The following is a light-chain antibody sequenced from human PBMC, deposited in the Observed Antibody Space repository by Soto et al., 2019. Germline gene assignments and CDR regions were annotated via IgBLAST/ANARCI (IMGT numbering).Light chain of an antibody. J-gene: IGLJ1*01. CDR2: AND. CDR1: SSNIGAGYD. Sequence: QSVLTQPPSVSGAPGQRVTISCTGSSSNIGAGYDVHWCQQLPGTAPKLLIYANDNRPSGVPDRFSGSESGTSASLAITGLQAEDEADYYCPSYDSSLSGYVFGTGTKVTVL. V-gene: IGLV1-40*01. CDR3: PSYDSSLSGYV.